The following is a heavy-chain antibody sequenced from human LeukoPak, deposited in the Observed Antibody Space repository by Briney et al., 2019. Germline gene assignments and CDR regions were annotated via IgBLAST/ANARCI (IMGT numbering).Heavy chain of an antibody. Sequence: SVKVSCKASGGTFSSYAISWVRQAPGQGLECMGGIIPIFGTANYAQKFQGRVTITADESTSTAYMELSSLRSEDTAVYYCAREEVVIAPMDVWGQGTTVTVSS. CDR2: IIPIFGTA. CDR3: AREEVVIAPMDV. D-gene: IGHD3-22*01. CDR1: GGTFSSYA. V-gene: IGHV1-69*13. J-gene: IGHJ6*02.